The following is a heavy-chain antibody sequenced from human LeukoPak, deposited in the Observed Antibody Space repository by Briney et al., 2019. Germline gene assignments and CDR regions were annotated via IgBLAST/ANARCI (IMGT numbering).Heavy chain of an antibody. Sequence: SETLSLTCTVSGGSISSYYWSWIRQPPGKGLEWIGEINHSGSTNYNPSLKSRVTISVDTSKNQFSLKLSSVTAADTAVYYCARGPPVLRYFDWLSGDAFDIWGQGTMVTVSS. D-gene: IGHD3-9*01. CDR1: GGSISSYY. V-gene: IGHV4-34*01. CDR3: ARGPPVLRYFDWLSGDAFDI. J-gene: IGHJ3*02. CDR2: INHSGST.